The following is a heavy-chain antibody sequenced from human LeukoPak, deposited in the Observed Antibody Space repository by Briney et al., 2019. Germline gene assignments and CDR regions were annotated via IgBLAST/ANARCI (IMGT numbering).Heavy chain of an antibody. V-gene: IGHV1-69*13. CDR3: ARRKRGSGGPFDY. Sequence: SVKVSCKASGGTFSSYAISWVRQAPGQGLEWMGGIIPIFGTANYAQKFQGRVTITADESTSTAYMELSSLRSEDTAMYFCARRKRGSGGPFDYWGQGTLVTVSS. CDR1: GGTFSSYA. CDR2: IIPIFGTA. J-gene: IGHJ4*02. D-gene: IGHD6-19*01.